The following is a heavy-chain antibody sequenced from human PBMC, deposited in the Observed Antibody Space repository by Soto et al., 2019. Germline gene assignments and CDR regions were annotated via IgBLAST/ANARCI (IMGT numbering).Heavy chain of an antibody. J-gene: IGHJ3*02. CDR3: ARLYCSASSCYSVGAFDI. CDR2: IWFDGSDK. D-gene: IGHD2-15*01. Sequence: VGSLRLSCAASGFTFSSYGMHWVRQAPGKGLEWVALIWFDGSDKYYTESVKGRFTISRDNSKSTLYLQMNSLRAEDTAVYYCARLYCSASSCYSVGAFDIRGQGTMVTVSS. V-gene: IGHV3-33*01. CDR1: GFTFSSYG.